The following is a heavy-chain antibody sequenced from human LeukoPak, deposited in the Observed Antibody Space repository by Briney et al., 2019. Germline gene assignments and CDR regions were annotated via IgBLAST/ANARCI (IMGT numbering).Heavy chain of an antibody. Sequence: GGSLRLSCAASGFTFSSYEMNWVRQAPGKGLEWVSYISDSGSTIFYADSVKGRFTISRDSAKNSLYLQMNSLRDEDTAVYYCARDPLGSSYYYGMDVWGQGTTVTVSS. J-gene: IGHJ6*02. CDR3: ARDPLGSSYYYGMDV. D-gene: IGHD1-26*01. CDR1: GFTFSSYE. CDR2: ISDSGSTI. V-gene: IGHV3-48*03.